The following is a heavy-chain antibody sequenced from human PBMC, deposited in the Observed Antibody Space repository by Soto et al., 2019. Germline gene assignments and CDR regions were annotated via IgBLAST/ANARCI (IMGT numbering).Heavy chain of an antibody. Sequence: QVQLQESGPGLVKPSGTLSLTCAVSGGSISSSNWWSWARQPPGKGLEWIGEIYHSGSTNYNPSLKSRVTISVDKSKNQFSLKLSSVTAADTAVYYCVSVFRSSWYYFDYWGQGTLVTVSS. CDR1: GGSISSSNW. D-gene: IGHD6-13*01. CDR3: VSVFRSSWYYFDY. CDR2: IYHSGST. J-gene: IGHJ4*02. V-gene: IGHV4-4*02.